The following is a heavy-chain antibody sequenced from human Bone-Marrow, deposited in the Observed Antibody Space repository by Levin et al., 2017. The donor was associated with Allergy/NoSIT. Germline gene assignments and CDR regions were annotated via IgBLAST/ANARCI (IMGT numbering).Heavy chain of an antibody. CDR2: ISFGSSNI. V-gene: IGHV3-21*01. CDR3: ASAKSCSTTSCYDYLDY. D-gene: IGHD2-2*01. J-gene: IGHJ4*02. Sequence: GESLKISCAASGFSFSSYSMNWVRPAPGKGLEWVSYISFGSSNIYYADSVKGRFTISRDNAKNSLYLQMNSLRAEATVAYYCASAKSCSTTSCYDYLDYWGPGTLVTVSS. CDR1: GFSFSSYS.